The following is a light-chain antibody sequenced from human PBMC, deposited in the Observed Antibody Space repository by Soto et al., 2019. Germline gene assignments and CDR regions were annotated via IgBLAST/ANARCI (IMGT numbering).Light chain of an antibody. J-gene: IGKJ1*01. CDR1: QYINTR. CDR3: QQYNTWPRT. V-gene: IGKV3-15*01. CDR2: GAS. Sequence: EIVMTQSPATLSSFPGDRVTLSCRASQYINTRLAWYQHRPGQAPRLLFYGASIRATAVPARFTASGSGTEFTLTISSLQSEDFAVYYCQQYNTWPRTFGQGTKVDIK.